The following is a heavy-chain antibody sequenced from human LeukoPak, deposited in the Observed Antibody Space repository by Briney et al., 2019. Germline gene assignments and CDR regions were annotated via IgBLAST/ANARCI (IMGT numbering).Heavy chain of an antibody. CDR3: AKDRDYVWGSYRPDAFDI. CDR1: GFTFSNAW. V-gene: IGHV3-23*01. J-gene: IGHJ3*02. CDR2: ISGSGGST. Sequence: GGSLRLSCAASGFTFSNAWMSWVRQAPGKGLEWVSAISGSGGSTYYADSVKGRFTIPRDNSKNTLYLQMNSLRAEDTAVYYCAKDRDYVWGSYRPDAFDIWGQGTMVTVSS. D-gene: IGHD3-16*02.